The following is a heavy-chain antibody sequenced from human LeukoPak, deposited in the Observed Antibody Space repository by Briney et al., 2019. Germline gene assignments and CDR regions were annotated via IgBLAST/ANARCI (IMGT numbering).Heavy chain of an antibody. V-gene: IGHV4-39*01. J-gene: IGHJ4*02. CDR2: IFYAGST. Sequence: KSSETLSLTCTVSGGSISSSRYYWGWIRQSPGKGLEWIGTIFYAGSTYYNPSLKSRVTMSVDTSRNSFSLELTSVTAADTAVYFCARHSVTATLFGFDNWGQGNLVIVSS. D-gene: IGHD2-21*02. CDR1: GGSISSSRYY. CDR3: ARHSVTATLFGFDN.